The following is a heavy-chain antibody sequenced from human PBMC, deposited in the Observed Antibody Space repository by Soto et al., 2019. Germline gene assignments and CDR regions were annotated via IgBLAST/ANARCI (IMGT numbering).Heavy chain of an antibody. CDR3: ARGSGSYPTLFDY. Sequence: PGGSLRLSCAASGFTFSSYAMHWVRQAPGKGLEWVAVISYDGSNKYYADSVKGRFTISRDNSKNTLYLQMNSLRAEDTAVYYCARGSGSYPTLFDYWGQGTLVTVSS. CDR1: GFTFSSYA. V-gene: IGHV3-30-3*01. CDR2: ISYDGSNK. J-gene: IGHJ4*02. D-gene: IGHD1-26*01.